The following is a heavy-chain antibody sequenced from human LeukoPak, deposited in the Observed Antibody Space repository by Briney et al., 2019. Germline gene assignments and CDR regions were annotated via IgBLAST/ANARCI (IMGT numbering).Heavy chain of an antibody. CDR2: IYSGGMT. J-gene: IGHJ6*02. V-gene: IGHV3-53*01. Sequence: GGSLRLSCAASGFTVSNNYMSWVRQAPGKGLEWVSVIYSGGMTYNADSVKGRFTISRDNSKNTLYLQMNSLSAEDTAVYYCARGHGSGSYGNSMDVWGQGTTVTVSS. CDR3: ARGHGSGSYGNSMDV. CDR1: GFTVSNNY. D-gene: IGHD3-10*01.